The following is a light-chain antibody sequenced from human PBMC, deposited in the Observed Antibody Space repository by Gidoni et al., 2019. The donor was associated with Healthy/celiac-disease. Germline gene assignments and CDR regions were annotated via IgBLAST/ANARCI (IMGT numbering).Light chain of an antibody. CDR1: SSDVGGYNY. CDR2: DFS. Sequence: QSALTQPASVSGSPGPSITISCTGTSSDVGGYNYVSGYQQHPGKAHKLMIYDFSNRHSGVSNSFSGYKSGNTASLTISGLQAEDEADYYCSSYTSSSTQVVGTGTKVTVL. CDR3: SSYTSSSTQV. V-gene: IGLV2-14*01. J-gene: IGLJ1*01.